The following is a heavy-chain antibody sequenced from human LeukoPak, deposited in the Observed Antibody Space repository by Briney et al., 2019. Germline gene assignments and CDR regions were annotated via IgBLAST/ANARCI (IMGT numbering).Heavy chain of an antibody. V-gene: IGHV1-69*04. CDR2: IIPILGIA. D-gene: IGHD1-1*01. Sequence: ASVKVSCKASGGTFSSYAISWVRQAPGHGLEWMGRIIPILGIANYAQKFQGRVTITADKSTSTAYMELSSLRSEDTAVYYCARAGHLNYYYGMDVWGQGTTVTVSS. CDR3: ARAGHLNYYYGMDV. J-gene: IGHJ6*02. CDR1: GGTFSSYA.